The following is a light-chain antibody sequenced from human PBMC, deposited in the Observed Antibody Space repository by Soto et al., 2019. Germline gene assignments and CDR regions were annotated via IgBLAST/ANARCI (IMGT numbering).Light chain of an antibody. CDR2: AAS. CDR3: QQSHATPT. Sequence: DIRMTQSPSSLSASIGDRVTITCRASQTISVDLNWYQQKPGRVPTLLISAASTLHIGVPSRFVGSGSGTDFTLTISGLQPEDFATYYCQQSHATPTFGGGTKV. CDR1: QTISVD. J-gene: IGKJ4*01. V-gene: IGKV1-39*01.